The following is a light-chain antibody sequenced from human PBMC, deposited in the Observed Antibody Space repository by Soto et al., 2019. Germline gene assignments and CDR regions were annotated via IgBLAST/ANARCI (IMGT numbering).Light chain of an antibody. CDR2: GAS. J-gene: IGKJ1*01. CDR1: QSVSSSN. Sequence: EIVLTQSPGTLSLSPGERATLSCRASQSVSSSNLAWYQQKPGQPPRLVIYGASSRDTGIPDRFSGSGSGTDFTLTISRLEPEDFAVYDCQQYGSSPWTFGQGTRVEIK. CDR3: QQYGSSPWT. V-gene: IGKV3-20*01.